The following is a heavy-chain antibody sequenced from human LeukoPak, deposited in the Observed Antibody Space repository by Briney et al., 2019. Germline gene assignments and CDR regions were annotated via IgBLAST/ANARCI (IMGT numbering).Heavy chain of an antibody. CDR3: ASQPKYTSSLNWFDP. CDR2: INPSGGSP. J-gene: IGHJ5*02. CDR1: GGTFSSYA. D-gene: IGHD6-13*01. Sequence: ASVKVSCKASGGTFSSYAISWVRQAPGQGLEWMGMINPSGGSPNYAQTFQGRVTMTRDTSTSTVYMELSSLRSEDTAVYYCASQPKYTSSLNWFDPWGQGTLVTVSS. V-gene: IGHV1-46*01.